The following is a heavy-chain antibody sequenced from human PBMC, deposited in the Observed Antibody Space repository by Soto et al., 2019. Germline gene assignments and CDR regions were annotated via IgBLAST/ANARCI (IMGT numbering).Heavy chain of an antibody. CDR3: ARNLGAAAYYGMDV. CDR1: GGSISSYY. D-gene: IGHD1-26*01. CDR2: IYYSGST. Sequence: NSSETLSLTCTVSGGSISSYYWSWIRQPPGKGLEWIGYIYYSGSTNYNPSLKSRVTISVDTSKNQFSLKLSSVTAADTAVYYCARNLGAAAYYGMDVWGQGTTVTVSS. V-gene: IGHV4-59*01. J-gene: IGHJ6*02.